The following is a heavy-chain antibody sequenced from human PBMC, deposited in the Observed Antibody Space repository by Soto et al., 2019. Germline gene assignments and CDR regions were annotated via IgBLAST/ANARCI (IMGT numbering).Heavy chain of an antibody. V-gene: IGHV3-23*01. J-gene: IGHJ4*02. CDR1: GITISNYP. CDR3: VKDDGGYPSTAPH. CDR2: ISGSGDRT. Sequence: EVQLLESGGDLVQPGGSLRLSCAASGITISNYPMSWVRQAPGKGLDWVSGISGSGDRTYYADSAKGRFTISKDISRNSLSLQLDSLGVEDTAVYFCVKDDGGYPSTAPHWGQGTLVTVSS. D-gene: IGHD3-22*01.